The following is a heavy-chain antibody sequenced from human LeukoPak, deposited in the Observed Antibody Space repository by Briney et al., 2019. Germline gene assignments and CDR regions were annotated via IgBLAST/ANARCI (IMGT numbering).Heavy chain of an antibody. V-gene: IGHV4-34*01. CDR3: ARVGRRYCSSTSCYPGRFDP. CDR2: INHSGST. J-gene: IGHJ5*02. D-gene: IGHD2-2*01. CDR1: GGFFSGYY. Sequence: KPSETLSLTCAVYGGFFSGYYWSWTRQPPGKGLEWIGEINHSGSTNYNPSLKSRVTISVDTSKNQFSLKLSSVTAADTAVYYCARVGRRYCSSTSCYPGRFDPWGQGTLFTVSS.